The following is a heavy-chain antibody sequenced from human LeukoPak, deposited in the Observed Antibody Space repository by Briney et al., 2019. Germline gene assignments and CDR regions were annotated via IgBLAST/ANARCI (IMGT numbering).Heavy chain of an antibody. J-gene: IGHJ4*02. V-gene: IGHV4-59*01. Sequence: PSETLSLTCTVSGGSISSYYWSWIRQPPGKGLEWIGYIYYSGSTNYNPSLKSRVTISVDTSKNQFSLKLSSVTAADTAVYYCARATGPFDYWGQGILVTVSS. CDR3: ARATGPFDY. CDR2: IYYSGST. CDR1: GGSISSYY.